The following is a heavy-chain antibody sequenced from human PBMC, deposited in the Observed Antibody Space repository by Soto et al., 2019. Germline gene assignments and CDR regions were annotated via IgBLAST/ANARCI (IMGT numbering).Heavy chain of an antibody. D-gene: IGHD6-19*01. CDR1: GFTFRNYW. CDR3: ARLEVAGTVRWFDP. CDR2: INSDGGST. V-gene: IGHV3-74*01. Sequence: EVQLVESGGGLVQPGGSLRLSCAASGFTFRNYWMHWVRQVPGKGLVWVSRINSDGGSTSYADSVKGRFTISRDNAKNTMYLQMNSLRADDTAVYYCARLEVAGTVRWFDPWGQGTLLTVSS. J-gene: IGHJ5*02.